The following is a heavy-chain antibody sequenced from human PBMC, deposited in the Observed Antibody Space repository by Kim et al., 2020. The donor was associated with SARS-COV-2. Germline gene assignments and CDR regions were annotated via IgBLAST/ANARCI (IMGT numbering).Heavy chain of an antibody. J-gene: IGHJ6*02. D-gene: IGHD3-10*01. V-gene: IGHV3-9*01. Sequence: GGSLRLSCAASGFTFDDYAMHWVQQAPGKGLEWVSGISWNSGSIGYADSVKGRFTISRDNAKNSLYLQMNSLRAEDTALYYCAKVYGSGSYFWDGMDVWGQGTTVTVSS. CDR1: GFTFDDYA. CDR2: ISWNSGSI. CDR3: AKVYGSGSYFWDGMDV.